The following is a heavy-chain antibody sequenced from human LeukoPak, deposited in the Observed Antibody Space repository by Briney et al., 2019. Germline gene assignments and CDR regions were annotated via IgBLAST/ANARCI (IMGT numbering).Heavy chain of an antibody. CDR2: IYYSGST. CDR3: ARVVGYSSGWYPYYYYYYMDV. Sequence: SETLSLTCTVSGGSISSYYWSWIRQPPGKGLEWIGYIYYSGSTNYNPSLKSRVTISVDTSKNQFSLKLSSVTAADTAVYYCARVVGYSSGWYPYYYYYYMDVWGKGTTVTISS. J-gene: IGHJ6*03. CDR1: GGSISSYY. V-gene: IGHV4-59*01. D-gene: IGHD6-19*01.